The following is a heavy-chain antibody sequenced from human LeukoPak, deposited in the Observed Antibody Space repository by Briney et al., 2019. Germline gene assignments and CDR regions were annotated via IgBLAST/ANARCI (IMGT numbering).Heavy chain of an antibody. D-gene: IGHD3-22*01. CDR3: ARDRHRRHYYDSSLHPPLDY. CDR1: GYTFTSYA. CDR2: INTNTGNP. J-gene: IGHJ4*02. V-gene: IGHV7-4-1*02. Sequence: GASVKVSCKASGYTFTSYAMNWVRQAPGQGLEWMGWINTNTGNPTYAQGFTGRFVFSLDTSVSTAYLQISSLKAEDTAVYYCARDRHRRHYYDSSLHPPLDYWGQGTLVTVS.